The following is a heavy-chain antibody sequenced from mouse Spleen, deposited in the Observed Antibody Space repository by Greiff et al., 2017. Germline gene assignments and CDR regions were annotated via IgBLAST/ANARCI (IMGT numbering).Heavy chain of an antibody. Sequence: QVQLKQSGPELMKPGASVKISCKASGYTFTDYYMNWVKQRPGQGLEWIGWIYPRDGSTKYNEKFKGKATLTVDTSSSTAYMELHSLTSEDSAVYFCARGGYYDGLYYFDYWGQGTTLTVSS. D-gene: IGHD2-1*01. J-gene: IGHJ2*01. V-gene: IGHV1-85*01. CDR2: IYPRDGST. CDR3: ARGGYYDGLYYFDY. CDR1: GYTFTDYY.